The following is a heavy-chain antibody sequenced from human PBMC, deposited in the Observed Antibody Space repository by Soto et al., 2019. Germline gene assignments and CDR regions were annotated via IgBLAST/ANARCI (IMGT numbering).Heavy chain of an antibody. D-gene: IGHD6-13*01. Sequence: SETLSLTCTVSGGSISSYYWSWIRQPPGKGLEWIGYIYYSGSTNYNPSLKSRVTISVDTSKNQFSLKLRSVTAADTAVYYGARDRVASSHARNGMDVWGQGTTVTVSS. CDR2: IYYSGST. CDR3: ARDRVASSHARNGMDV. CDR1: GGSISSYY. V-gene: IGHV4-59*01. J-gene: IGHJ6*02.